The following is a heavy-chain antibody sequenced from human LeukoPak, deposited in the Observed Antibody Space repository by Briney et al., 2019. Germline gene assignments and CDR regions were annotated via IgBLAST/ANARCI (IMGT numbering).Heavy chain of an antibody. CDR2: ISDSGGST. CDR3: AGDRKGSSSWRFQAPSGVY. J-gene: IGHJ4*02. Sequence: PGGSLRLSCAASGFTFSSYAMSWVRQAPGKGLEWVSAISDSGGSTYYADSVKGRFTISRDNSKNTLYLQMNSLRAKDTAVYYCAGDRKGSSSWRFQAPSGVYWGQGTLGTVSS. V-gene: IGHV3-23*01. CDR1: GFTFSSYA. D-gene: IGHD6-13*01.